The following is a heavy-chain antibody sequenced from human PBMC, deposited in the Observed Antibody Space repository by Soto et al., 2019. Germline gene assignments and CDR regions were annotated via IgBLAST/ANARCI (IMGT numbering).Heavy chain of an antibody. Sequence: QVQLVQSGAEVKKPGASVKVSCKASGYTFTSYAMHWVRQAPGQRLEWMGWINAGNGNTKYSQKFQGRVTITRDTSASTAYMELSSLRSEDTAVYYCARELRVGNWSDPWGQGTLVTVSS. CDR2: INAGNGNT. D-gene: IGHD1-26*01. J-gene: IGHJ5*02. CDR1: GYTFTSYA. V-gene: IGHV1-3*01. CDR3: ARELRVGNWSDP.